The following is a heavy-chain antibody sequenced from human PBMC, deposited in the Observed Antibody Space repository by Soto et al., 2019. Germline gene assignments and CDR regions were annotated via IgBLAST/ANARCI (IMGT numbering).Heavy chain of an antibody. Sequence: QVQLVESGGGVVQPGRSLRLSCAASGFTFSSYAMHWVRQAPGKGLEWVAVISYDGSNKYYADSVKGRFTISRDNSKNTLYLQMNSLRAEDTAVYYCARDPNGNEGWFDPWGQGTLFTVSS. J-gene: IGHJ5*02. V-gene: IGHV3-30-3*01. D-gene: IGHD1-1*01. CDR3: ARDPNGNEGWFDP. CDR2: ISYDGSNK. CDR1: GFTFSSYA.